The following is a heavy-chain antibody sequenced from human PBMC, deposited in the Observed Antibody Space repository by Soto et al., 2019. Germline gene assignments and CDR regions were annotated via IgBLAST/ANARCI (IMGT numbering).Heavy chain of an antibody. V-gene: IGHV4-30-4*01. D-gene: IGHD3-22*01. CDR2: IYYSGST. Sequence: QVQLQESGPGLVKPSQTLSLTCTVSGGSISSGDYYWSWIRQPPGKGLEWIGYIYYSGSTYYNPSRKSRVTISVDTSKNQSSMKLSSVTAADTAVYYCARGITMIGKAFDIWGQGTMVTVSS. CDR1: GGSISSGDYY. CDR3: ARGITMIGKAFDI. J-gene: IGHJ3*02.